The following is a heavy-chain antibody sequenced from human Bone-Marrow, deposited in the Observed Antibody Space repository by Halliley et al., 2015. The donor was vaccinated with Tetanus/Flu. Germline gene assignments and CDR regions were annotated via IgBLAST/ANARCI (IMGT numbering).Heavy chain of an antibody. Sequence: IYNDGRAYYADFVKGRFTISRDNSKNTLYLQMNSLTAEDTAIYYCARVKSVAGLDYYNYYGMDVWGQGTTVTVAS. CDR3: ARVKSVAGLDYYNYYGMDV. D-gene: IGHD6-19*01. CDR2: IYNDGRA. V-gene: IGHV3-53*01. J-gene: IGHJ6*02.